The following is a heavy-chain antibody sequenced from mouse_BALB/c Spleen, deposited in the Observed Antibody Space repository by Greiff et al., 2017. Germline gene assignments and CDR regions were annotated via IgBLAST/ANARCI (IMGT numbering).Heavy chain of an antibody. CDR3: ARRYDVLWYFDV. CDR2: VNPYNGGT. V-gene: IGHV1-19*01. Sequence: EVQLHQSGPELVKPGASVKMSCKASGYTFTDYYMDWVKQSHGESFEWIGRVNPYNGGTSYNQKFKGKATLTVDKSSSTAYMELNSLTSEDSAVYYCARRYDVLWYFDVWGAGTTVTVSS. CDR1: GYTFTDYY. D-gene: IGHD2-14*01. J-gene: IGHJ1*01.